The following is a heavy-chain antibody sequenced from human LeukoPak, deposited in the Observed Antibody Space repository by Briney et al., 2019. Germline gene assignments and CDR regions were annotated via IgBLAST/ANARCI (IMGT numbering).Heavy chain of an antibody. V-gene: IGHV3-23*01. CDR3: SRRVGGTPDY. Sequence: GGSLRLSCAASGFLISNDVMTWVRQAPGKGLEWVSAIGADGHSTDYANSVKGRFTISRDNSKNTLYLQMNSLSAEDTALYYCSRRVGGTPDYWGRGTLVTVSS. D-gene: IGHD1-26*01. J-gene: IGHJ4*02. CDR2: IGADGHST. CDR1: GFLISNDV.